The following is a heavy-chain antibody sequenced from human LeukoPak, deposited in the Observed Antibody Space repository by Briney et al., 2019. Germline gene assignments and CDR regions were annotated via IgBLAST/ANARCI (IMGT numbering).Heavy chain of an antibody. D-gene: IGHD3-22*01. CDR3: ARGAPPAMIVVANPFDY. CDR1: GFTVGTNY. V-gene: IGHV3-66*01. Sequence: PGGSLRLSCAASGFTVGTNYMSWVRQAPGRGLEWVSVVYSAGNTFYAASVKARITISRDNAKNTQDLQMTSLRAEDTAVYYCARGAPPAMIVVANPFDYWGQGTLVTVSS. CDR2: VYSAGNT. J-gene: IGHJ4*02.